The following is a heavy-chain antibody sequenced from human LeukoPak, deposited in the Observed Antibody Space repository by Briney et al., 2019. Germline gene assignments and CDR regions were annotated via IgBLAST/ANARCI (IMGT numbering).Heavy chain of an antibody. J-gene: IGHJ4*02. Sequence: PSQTLSLTCTVSGGSISSGGYYWSWIRQHPGKGLEWIGYIYYSGSTYYNPSLKSRVTISVDTSKNQLSLKLSSVTAADTAVYYCAKTVPGPGGFDYWGQGTLVTVSS. V-gene: IGHV4-31*03. CDR3: AKTVPGPGGFDY. CDR2: IYYSGST. D-gene: IGHD4-17*01. CDR1: GGSISSGGYY.